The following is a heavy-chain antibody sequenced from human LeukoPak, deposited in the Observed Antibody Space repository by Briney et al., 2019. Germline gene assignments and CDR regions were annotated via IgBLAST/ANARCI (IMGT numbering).Heavy chain of an antibody. J-gene: IGHJ5*02. Sequence: AGGSLRLSCAASGFTFSSYRMNWVRQAPGKGLEWVSSISSSSSYIYYADSVKGRFTISRDNAKNSLYLQTNSLRAEDTAVYYCARVYGSGWFDPWGQGTLVTVSS. CDR2: ISSSSSYI. CDR3: ARVYGSGWFDP. CDR1: GFTFSSYR. D-gene: IGHD3-10*01. V-gene: IGHV3-21*01.